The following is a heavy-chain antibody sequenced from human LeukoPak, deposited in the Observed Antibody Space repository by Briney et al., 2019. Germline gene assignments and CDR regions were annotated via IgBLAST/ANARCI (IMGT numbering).Heavy chain of an antibody. Sequence: PGGSLRLSCAASGFTFSSYAMSWVRQAPGKGLEWVSAISGSGGSTYYADSVKGRFTISRDDSKNTLYLQMNSLRAEDTAVYYCAKTFEIAAAGGGEDYWGQGTLVTVSS. CDR2: ISGSGGST. V-gene: IGHV3-23*01. CDR1: GFTFSSYA. D-gene: IGHD6-13*01. J-gene: IGHJ4*02. CDR3: AKTFEIAAAGGGEDY.